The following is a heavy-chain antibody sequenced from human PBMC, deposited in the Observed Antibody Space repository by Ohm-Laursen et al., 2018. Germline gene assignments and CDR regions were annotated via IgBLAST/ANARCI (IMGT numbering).Heavy chain of an antibody. V-gene: IGHV4-59*01. J-gene: IGHJ5*02. Sequence: GTLSLTCTVSGGSISSYYWSWIRQPPGKGLEWIGYIYYSGSTNYNPSLKSRVTISVDTSKNQFSLKLSSVTAADTAVYYCARVRTRSTVTIPQVWFDPWGQGTLVTVSS. CDR2: IYYSGST. CDR3: ARVRTRSTVTIPQVWFDP. CDR1: GGSISSYY. D-gene: IGHD4-11*01.